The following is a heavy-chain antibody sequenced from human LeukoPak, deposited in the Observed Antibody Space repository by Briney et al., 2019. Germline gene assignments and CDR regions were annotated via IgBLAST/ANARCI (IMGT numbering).Heavy chain of an antibody. CDR1: GFPFNSYW. CDR3: ARAEDPMVRGVIDYFQH. V-gene: IGHV3-66*01. J-gene: IGHJ1*01. CDR2: IYSGGST. Sequence: GGSLRLSCAASGFPFNSYWMTWVRQAPGKGLEWVSVIYSGGSTYYADSVKGRFTISRDNSKNTLYLQMNSLRAEDTAVYYCARAEDPMVRGVIDYFQHWGQGTLVTVSS. D-gene: IGHD3-10*01.